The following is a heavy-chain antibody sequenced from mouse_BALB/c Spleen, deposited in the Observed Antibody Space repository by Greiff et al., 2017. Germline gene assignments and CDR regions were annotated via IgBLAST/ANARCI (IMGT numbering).Heavy chain of an antibody. CDR1: GFTFSSFG. CDR2: ISSGSSTI. Sequence: EVQLVESGGGLVQPGGSRKLSCAASGFTFSSFGMHWVRQAPEKGLEWVAYISSGSSTIYYADTVKGRFTISRDNPKNTLFLQMTSLRSEDTAMYYCARRDPYWYFDVWGAGTTVTVSS. J-gene: IGHJ1*01. D-gene: IGHD3-3*01. CDR3: ARRDPYWYFDV. V-gene: IGHV5-17*02.